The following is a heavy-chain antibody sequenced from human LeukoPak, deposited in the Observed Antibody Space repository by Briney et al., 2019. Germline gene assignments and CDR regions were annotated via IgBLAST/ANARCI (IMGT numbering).Heavy chain of an antibody. Sequence: PGGSLRLSCAASGFTLSNKYMNWVRQAPGKGLEWVSIIYNTGNTYYPDSVRGRFTISRDNSKNTLFLQMNSLRAEDSAVYYCSRGITNIAVGDYWGQGTLVTVSS. V-gene: IGHV3-53*01. J-gene: IGHJ4*02. CDR2: IYNTGNT. D-gene: IGHD6-19*01. CDR3: SRGITNIAVGDY. CDR1: GFTLSNKY.